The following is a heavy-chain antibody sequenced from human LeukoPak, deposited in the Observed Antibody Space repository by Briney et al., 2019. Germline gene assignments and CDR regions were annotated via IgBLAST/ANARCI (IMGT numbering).Heavy chain of an antibody. D-gene: IGHD3-10*01. CDR2: ISYDGSNK. V-gene: IGHV3-30*04. J-gene: IGHJ3*02. CDR3: ARDSYYGSGSYYDAFDI. Sequence: GGSLRLSCAASGFTFSSYAMHWVRQAPGKGLEWVAVISYDGSNKYYADSLKGRFTISRDNSKNTLYLQMNSLRAEDTAVYYCARDSYYGSGSYYDAFDIWGQGTMVTVSS. CDR1: GFTFSSYA.